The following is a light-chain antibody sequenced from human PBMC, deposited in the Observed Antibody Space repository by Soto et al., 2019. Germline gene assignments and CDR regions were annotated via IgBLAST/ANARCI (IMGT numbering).Light chain of an antibody. Sequence: EILLTQSRGTLSLSPGERATLSCRASQSVSPSSLAWYQQRPGQSPRLLIYGASSRATGIPDRFSGRGSGTDFTLIISRLEPEDLAVYYCQQFAGSFGGGTKVDIK. V-gene: IGKV3-20*01. CDR1: QSVSPSS. J-gene: IGKJ4*02. CDR2: GAS. CDR3: QQFAGS.